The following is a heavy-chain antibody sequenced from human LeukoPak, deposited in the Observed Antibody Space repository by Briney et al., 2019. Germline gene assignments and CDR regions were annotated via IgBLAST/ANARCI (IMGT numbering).Heavy chain of an antibody. CDR2: IYYSGST. CDR3: ARRYDFWSGFDY. D-gene: IGHD3-3*01. CDR1: GGSISGSSYY. V-gene: IGHV4-39*07. Sequence: PSETLSLTCTVSGGSISGSSYYWGWIRQPPGKGLEWIGSIYYSGSTYYNPSLKSRVTISVDTSKNQFSLKLSSVTAADTAVYYCARRYDFWSGFDYWGQGTLVTVSS. J-gene: IGHJ4*02.